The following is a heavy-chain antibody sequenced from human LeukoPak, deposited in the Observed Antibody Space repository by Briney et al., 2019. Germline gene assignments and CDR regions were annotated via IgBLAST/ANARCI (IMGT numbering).Heavy chain of an antibody. CDR2: MNPNSGNT. CDR3: ARGLIYDYVWGSYRYPGVSDY. CDR1: GYTFTSYD. V-gene: IGHV1-8*01. Sequence: ASVKVSCKASGYTFTSYDINWVRQATGQGLEWMGWMNPNSGNTGYAQKFQGRVTMTRNTSISTAYMELSSLRSEDTAVYYCARGLIYDYVWGSYRYPGVSDYWGQGTLVTVSS. D-gene: IGHD3-16*02. J-gene: IGHJ4*02.